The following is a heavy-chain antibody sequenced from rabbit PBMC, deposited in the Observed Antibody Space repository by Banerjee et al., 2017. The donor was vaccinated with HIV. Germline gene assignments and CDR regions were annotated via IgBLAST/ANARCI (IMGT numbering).Heavy chain of an antibody. J-gene: IGHJ6*01. CDR1: GFSFSSSYY. Sequence: QSLEESGGDLVKPGASLTLTCTASGFSFSSSYYMGWVRQAPGKGLEWIACIYTGDGSTYYASWAKGRFTISKTSSTTVDLKMTSLTAADTATYFCARGAYVGGNAYGLWGPGTLVTVS. V-gene: IGHV1S40*01. D-gene: IGHD6-1*01. CDR2: IYTGDGST. CDR3: ARGAYVGGNAYGL.